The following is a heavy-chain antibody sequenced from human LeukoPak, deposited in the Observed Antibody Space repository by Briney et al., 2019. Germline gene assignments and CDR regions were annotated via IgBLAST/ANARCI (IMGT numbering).Heavy chain of an antibody. D-gene: IGHD1-26*01. CDR2: ISAYNGNT. J-gene: IGHJ4*02. Sequence: ASVKVSCKASGYTFTSYGISWVRQAPGQGLEWMGWISAYNGNTNYAQKLQGRVTMTTDTSTSTAHMELRSLRSDDTAVYYCARTHDSGSYYDVDYWGQGTLVTVSS. CDR3: ARTHDSGSYYDVDY. V-gene: IGHV1-18*01. CDR1: GYTFTSYG.